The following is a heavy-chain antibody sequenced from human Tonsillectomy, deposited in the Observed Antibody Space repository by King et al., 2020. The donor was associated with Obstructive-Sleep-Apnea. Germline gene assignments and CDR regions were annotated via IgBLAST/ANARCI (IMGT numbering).Heavy chain of an antibody. CDR2: IEPGGDST. J-gene: IGHJ4*02. V-gene: IGHV3-23*04. CDR1: GFTFNNYV. D-gene: IGHD3-3*01. CDR3: ATSWSGYYFFDY. Sequence: VQLVESGGGLVQPGGSLRLSCSASGFTFNNYVMSWVRQAPGKGLEWVSSIEPGGDSTYSADSVKGRFTISRDNSKSTLYLQMNSLRAEDTAIYYCATSWSGYYFFDYWGQGSLVTVSS.